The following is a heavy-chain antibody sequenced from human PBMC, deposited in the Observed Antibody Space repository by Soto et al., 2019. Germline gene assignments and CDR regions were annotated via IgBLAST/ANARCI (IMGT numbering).Heavy chain of an antibody. CDR3: ARTDDDYGDKNWFDP. J-gene: IGHJ5*02. V-gene: IGHV1-69*13. D-gene: IGHD4-17*01. CDR2: IIPIFGTA. CDR1: GGTFSSYA. Sequence: SVKVSCKASGGTFSSYAISWVRQAPGQGLEWMGGIIPIFGTANYAQKFQGRVTITADESTSTAYMELSSLRSEDTAVYYCARTDDDYGDKNWFDPWGQGTLVTVSS.